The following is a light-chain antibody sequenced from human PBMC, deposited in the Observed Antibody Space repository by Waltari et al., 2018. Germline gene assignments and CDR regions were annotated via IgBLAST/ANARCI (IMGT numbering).Light chain of an antibody. CDR1: QSVSSSY. CDR2: DAS. Sequence: EIVLTQSPGTLSLSPGERATLSCRASQSVSSSYFAWYQQKPGQAPRLLIDDASNRDTGIPDRFSGSGSGTDFTLTISRLEPEDFAVYYCQQCAISPLTFGGGTKVEI. J-gene: IGKJ4*01. V-gene: IGKV3-20*01. CDR3: QQCAISPLT.